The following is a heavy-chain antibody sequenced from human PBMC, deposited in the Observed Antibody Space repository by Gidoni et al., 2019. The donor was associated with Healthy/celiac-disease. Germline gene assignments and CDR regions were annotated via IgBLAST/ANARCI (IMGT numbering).Heavy chain of an antibody. CDR1: GGSISSYY. J-gene: IGHJ5*02. CDR3: AREYCSSTSCYEEEWYNWFDP. D-gene: IGHD2-2*01. V-gene: IGHV4-4*07. Sequence: QVQLQESGPGLVKPSETLSLTCTVSGGSISSYYWSWIRQPAGKGLEWIGRIYTSGSTNYNPSLKSRVTMSVDTSKNQFSLKLSSVTAADTAVYYCAREYCSSTSCYEEEWYNWFDPWGQGTLVTVSS. CDR2: IYTSGST.